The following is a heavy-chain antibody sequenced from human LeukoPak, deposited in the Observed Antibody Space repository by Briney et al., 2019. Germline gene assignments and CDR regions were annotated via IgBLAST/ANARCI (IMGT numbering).Heavy chain of an antibody. CDR3: AKSVVRGDGYYHGMDV. V-gene: IGHV3-30*18. D-gene: IGHD2-21*01. CDR1: GFTFSSYG. CDR2: ISYDGSNK. J-gene: IGHJ6*02. Sequence: GGSLRLSCAASGFTFSSYGMHWVRQAPGKGLEWVAVISYDGSNKYYADSVKGRFTISRDNSKNTLYLQMNSLRAEDTAVYYCAKSVVRGDGYYHGMDVWGQGTTVTVSS.